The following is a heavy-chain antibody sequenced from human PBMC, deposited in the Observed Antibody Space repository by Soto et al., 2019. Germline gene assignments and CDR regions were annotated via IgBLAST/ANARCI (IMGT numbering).Heavy chain of an antibody. CDR1: GGTSSSYA. CDR2: ILPILDTT. D-gene: IGHD4-4*01. CDR3: ASGGTTVNRRFDF. Sequence: QVQVVQSGAEVKKPGSSVRVSCTAYGGTSSSYAITWMRQDPGQGLEWMGGILPILDTTDYAQKFQGRVTFTADESTSTVYMELSSLTSEDTSVYYCASGGTTVNRRFDFWGQGTLVTVSS. V-gene: IGHV1-69*01. J-gene: IGHJ4*02.